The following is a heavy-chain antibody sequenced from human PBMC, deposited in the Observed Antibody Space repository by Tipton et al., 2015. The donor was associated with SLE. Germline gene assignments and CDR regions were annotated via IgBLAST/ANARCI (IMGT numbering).Heavy chain of an antibody. Sequence: QLVQSGGGVVQPGGSLRLSCAASGFTFSSYDMHWVRQAPGKGLEWVAFIRYDGSNKYYADSVKGRFTISRDNSMNTLYLQMNSLRAEDTAVYYCAKGPGTAVVISGMDVWGQGTTVTVSS. V-gene: IGHV3-30*02. J-gene: IGHJ6*02. CDR3: AKGPGTAVVISGMDV. CDR1: GFTFSSYD. CDR2: IRYDGSNK. D-gene: IGHD6-19*01.